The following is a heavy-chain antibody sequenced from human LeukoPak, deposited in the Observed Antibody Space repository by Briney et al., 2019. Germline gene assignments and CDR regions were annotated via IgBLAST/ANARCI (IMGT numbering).Heavy chain of an antibody. J-gene: IGHJ4*02. D-gene: IGHD3-16*01. Sequence: PGGSQRLSCAASGFTFSSYSMNWVRQAPGKGLEWVSSISSSSSYIYYAVSVEGRFTISRDNAKNSLYLQMNSLRAEDTAVYYCARDWGFAIWGQGTLVTVSS. CDR3: ARDWGFAI. V-gene: IGHV3-21*01. CDR2: ISSSSSYI. CDR1: GFTFSSYS.